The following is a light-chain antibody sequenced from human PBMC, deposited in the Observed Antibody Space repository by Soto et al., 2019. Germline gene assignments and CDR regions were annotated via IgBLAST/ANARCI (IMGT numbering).Light chain of an antibody. CDR2: GNR. Sequence: QSVLTQPPSVSGAPGQRVTISCPGTTPNLGAGYDVHWYQQLPGTAPKLVIYGNRNRPSGVPERFSGSKSGTSASLAITGLQAEDEADYYCQAYDYSLTASVFGGGTKLTVL. CDR1: TPNLGAGYD. J-gene: IGLJ3*02. CDR3: QAYDYSLTASV. V-gene: IGLV1-40*01.